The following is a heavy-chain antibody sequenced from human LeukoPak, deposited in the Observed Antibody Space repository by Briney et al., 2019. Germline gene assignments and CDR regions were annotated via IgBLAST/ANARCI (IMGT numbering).Heavy chain of an antibody. V-gene: IGHV5-51*01. J-gene: IGHJ5*02. CDR3: ARGTSIRLGGLSS. CDR2: IYPGDSDT. CDR1: GYSFTNYW. Sequence: GESLKISCKGSGYSFTNYWIGWVRQMPGKGLEWMGIIYPGDSDTRYSPSFQGQVIISADRSINTAYLQWSSLKASDTAMYYCARGTSIRLGGLSSWGQGTLVTVSS. D-gene: IGHD3-16*02.